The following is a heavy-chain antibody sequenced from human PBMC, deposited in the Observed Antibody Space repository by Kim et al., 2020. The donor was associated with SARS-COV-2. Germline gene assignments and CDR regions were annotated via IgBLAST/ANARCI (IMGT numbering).Heavy chain of an antibody. D-gene: IGHD6-6*01. V-gene: IGHV1-69*01. Sequence: KFQGRVTITADESTSTAYMELSSLRSEDTAVYYCAGSSSPLQIYYYGMDVWGQGTTVTVSS. J-gene: IGHJ6*02. CDR3: AGSSSPLQIYYYGMDV.